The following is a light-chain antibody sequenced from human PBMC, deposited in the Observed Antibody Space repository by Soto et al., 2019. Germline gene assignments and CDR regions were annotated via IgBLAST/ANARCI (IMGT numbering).Light chain of an antibody. CDR2: GAS. CDR1: QSVSSN. V-gene: IGKV3-15*01. J-gene: IGKJ1*01. CDR3: QQYSDWGT. Sequence: EIVMTQSPATLSVSPGERATLSCRASQSVSSNLAWYQQKPGQAPRLLIYGASTRATGIPARFSGSGSGTAFTLTISSLQSEDFAVYYCQQYSDWGTFGQGTKVDTK.